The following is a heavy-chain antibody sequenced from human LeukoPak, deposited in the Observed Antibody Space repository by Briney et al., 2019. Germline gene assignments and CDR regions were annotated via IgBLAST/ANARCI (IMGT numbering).Heavy chain of an antibody. D-gene: IGHD4-17*01. Sequence: SETLSLTCTVSGGSISSYYWSWIRQPPGKGLEWIGYTYYSGSTNYNPSLKSRVTISVDTSKNQVSLKLSSVTAADTAVYYCARIDYGGNSGWFDPWGQGTLVTVSS. J-gene: IGHJ5*02. V-gene: IGHV4-59*08. CDR1: GGSISSYY. CDR2: TYYSGST. CDR3: ARIDYGGNSGWFDP.